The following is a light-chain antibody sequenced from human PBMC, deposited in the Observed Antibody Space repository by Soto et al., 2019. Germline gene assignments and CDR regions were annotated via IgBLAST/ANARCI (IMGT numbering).Light chain of an antibody. J-gene: IGKJ1*01. CDR2: GAS. Sequence: EIVMTQSPATLSVSPGERATLSCRASQSINSNLAWYQQKPGQTPRLLIYGASTRATGIPARFSGSGSGTDFTLPISSLQSEDFAVYYCQQYNNWWTFGQGTKVEIK. V-gene: IGKV3-15*01. CDR1: QSINSN. CDR3: QQYNNWWT.